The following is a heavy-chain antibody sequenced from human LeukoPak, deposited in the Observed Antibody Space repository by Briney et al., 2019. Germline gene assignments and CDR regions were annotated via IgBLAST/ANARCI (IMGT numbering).Heavy chain of an antibody. J-gene: IGHJ6*03. Sequence: TGGSLRLSCAASGFTFSSYGMSWVRQAPGKGLEWVSGISGSGGSTYYADSVKGRFTISRDNSKNTLYLQMNSLRAEDTAVYYCARPAARLAYYYMDVWGKGTTVTVSS. CDR3: ARPAARLAYYYMDV. V-gene: IGHV3-23*01. CDR2: ISGSGGST. CDR1: GFTFSSYG. D-gene: IGHD6-6*01.